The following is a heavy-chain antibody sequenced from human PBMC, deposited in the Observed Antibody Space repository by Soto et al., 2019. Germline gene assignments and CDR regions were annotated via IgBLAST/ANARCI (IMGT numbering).Heavy chain of an antibody. J-gene: IGHJ2*01. CDR1: GFTFSSFG. Sequence: EQLAESGGGVVQSGRSLRLSCAASGFTFSSFGMHWVRQAPGKGLEWVAVISYDGSDTYFADSVKGRFTISRDNSKNTVYLQMNSLRVEDTAVYYCVKDIHFLGIWYFDLWGRCSLVSVSS. CDR3: VKDIHFLGIWYFDL. D-gene: IGHD3-16*01. V-gene: IGHV3-30*18. CDR2: ISYDGSDT.